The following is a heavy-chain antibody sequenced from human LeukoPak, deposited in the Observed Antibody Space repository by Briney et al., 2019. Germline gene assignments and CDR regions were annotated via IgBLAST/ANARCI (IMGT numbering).Heavy chain of an antibody. V-gene: IGHV3-21*01. CDR3: AREQSGMDY. CDR2: ISSSGSHI. CDR1: GFTFSSYS. J-gene: IGHJ4*02. D-gene: IGHD3-10*01. Sequence: GGSLRLSCAASGFTFSSYSMNWVRQAPGKGLEWVSSISSSGSHIYYADSVKGRFTISRDNAKNSLYLQMNSLRAEDTAVYYCAREQSGMDYWGQGTLVTVSS.